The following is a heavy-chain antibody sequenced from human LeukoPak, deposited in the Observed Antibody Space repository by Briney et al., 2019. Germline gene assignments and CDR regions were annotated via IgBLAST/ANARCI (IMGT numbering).Heavy chain of an antibody. CDR2: IWNDGSNK. CDR3: ARDLMYTNTWRFDP. CDR1: GFTFSTYV. J-gene: IGHJ5*02. D-gene: IGHD6-13*01. Sequence: PGRSLRLSCAASGFTFSTYVMHWVRQAPGKGLEWVAFIWNDGSNKYYGESVKGRFTISRDNSKNTLYLQMNSLRAEDSAVYYCARDLMYTNTWRFDPWGQGTLVTVSS. V-gene: IGHV3-33*01.